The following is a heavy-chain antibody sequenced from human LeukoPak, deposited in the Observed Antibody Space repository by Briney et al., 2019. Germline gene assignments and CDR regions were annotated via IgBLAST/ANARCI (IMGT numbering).Heavy chain of an antibody. CDR2: IYHSGST. Sequence: SETLSLTCTVSGGSISSYYWSWIRQPPGKGLEWIGYIYHSGSTNYNPSLKSRVTISIDTSKNQFSLKLTSVTAADTAVYYCARGRAGAGSPFDYWGQGTLATVSS. CDR3: ARGRAGAGSPFDY. V-gene: IGHV4-59*01. CDR1: GGSISSYY. D-gene: IGHD6-13*01. J-gene: IGHJ4*02.